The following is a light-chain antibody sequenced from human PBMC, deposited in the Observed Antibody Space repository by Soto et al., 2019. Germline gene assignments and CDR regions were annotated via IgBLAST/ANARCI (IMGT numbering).Light chain of an antibody. V-gene: IGKV3-15*01. CDR3: QQYNNWPQWT. J-gene: IGKJ1*01. CDR1: QSVRND. CDR2: GAS. Sequence: EVVLTQFPGTLPVSLGERATLSCRASQSVRNDYLAWYQQKPGQAPRLLIYGASTRATGIPTRFSGSGSGTEFTLTISSLQSEDFAVYYCQQYNNWPQWTFGQGTKV.